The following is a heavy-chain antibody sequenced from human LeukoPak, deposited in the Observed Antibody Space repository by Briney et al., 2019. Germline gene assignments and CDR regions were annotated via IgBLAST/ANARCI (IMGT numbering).Heavy chain of an antibody. Sequence: PGGSLRLSCAASGFTFSSYGMSWVRQAPGKGLEWVSAITGSGGSTYYADSVKGRFTISRDNSKNTLFLQMNSLRAEDTAIYFCAKDFTMIVVAPMVGAFHIWGQGTMVTVSS. CDR3: AKDFTMIVVAPMVGAFHI. J-gene: IGHJ3*02. CDR1: GFTFSSYG. CDR2: ITGSGGST. V-gene: IGHV3-23*01. D-gene: IGHD3-22*01.